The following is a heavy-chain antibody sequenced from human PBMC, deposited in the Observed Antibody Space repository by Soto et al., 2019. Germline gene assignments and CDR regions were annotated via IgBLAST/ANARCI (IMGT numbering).Heavy chain of an antibody. J-gene: IGHJ4*02. Sequence: GGSLRLSCAASGFTFSSYGMHWVRQAPGKGLEWVAVISYDGSNKYYADSVKGRFTISRDNSKNTPYLQMNSLRAEDTAVYYCAKDSLWFGELFGYFDYWGQGTLVTVSS. CDR3: AKDSLWFGELFGYFDY. D-gene: IGHD3-10*01. CDR1: GFTFSSYG. CDR2: ISYDGSNK. V-gene: IGHV3-30*18.